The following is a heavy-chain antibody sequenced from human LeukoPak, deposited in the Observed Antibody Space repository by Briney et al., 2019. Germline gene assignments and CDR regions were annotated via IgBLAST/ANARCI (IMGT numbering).Heavy chain of an antibody. J-gene: IGHJ4*02. V-gene: IGHV1-69*04. D-gene: IGHD3-9*01. CDR1: GGTFSSYA. CDR3: ARLRYFDWIHDY. CDR2: IIPILGIA. Sequence: SVKVSCKASGGTFSSYAISWVRQAPGQGLEWMGRIIPILGIANYAQKFQGRVTITADKSTSTAYMELSSLRSEDTAVCYCARLRYFDWIHDYWGQGTLVTVSS.